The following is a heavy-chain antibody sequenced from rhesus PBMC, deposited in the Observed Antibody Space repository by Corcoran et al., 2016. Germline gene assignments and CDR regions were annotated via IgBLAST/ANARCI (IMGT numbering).Heavy chain of an antibody. J-gene: IGHJ6*01. V-gene: IGHV3S5*01. D-gene: IGHD3-28*01. CDR3: AKDREWLLHRGGLDS. CDR1: GFTFSSYG. CDR2: ISTFGGST. Sequence: EVQLVESGGGLVQPGGSLRLSCAASGFTFSSYGMSWVRQAPGKGLEWVSYISTFGGSTYYAYSVKVRFHISRDNSKNTLSLQMKSLRAEDTAVYYCAKDREWLLHRGGLDSWGQGVVVTVSS.